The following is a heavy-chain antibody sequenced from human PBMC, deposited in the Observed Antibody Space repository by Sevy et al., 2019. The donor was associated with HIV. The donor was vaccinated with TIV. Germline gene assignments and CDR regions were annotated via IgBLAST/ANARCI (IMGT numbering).Heavy chain of an antibody. CDR3: AKDRGSSWSFNWFDPWGQGTLVTVSSGWTFCHCDYYYSYYMDV. Sequence: GGSLRLSCAASGFTFSSYAMSWVRQAPGKGLEWVSAISGSGGSTYYADSMKGRFTISRDNSKNTVYLQMNSLRVEDTAVYYCAKDRGSSWSFNWFDPWGQGTLVTVSSGWTFCHCDYYYSYYMDVWGKGTTVTVSS. J-gene: IGHJ6*03. CDR2: ISGSGGST. D-gene: IGHD6-13*01. V-gene: IGHV3-23*01. CDR1: GFTFSSYA.